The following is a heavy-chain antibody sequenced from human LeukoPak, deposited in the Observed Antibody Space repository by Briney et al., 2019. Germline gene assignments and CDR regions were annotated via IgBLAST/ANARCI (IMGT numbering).Heavy chain of an antibody. J-gene: IGHJ4*02. CDR3: AKVPNFDWYQSDY. CDR2: ISGRGGST. Sequence: GGSLRLSCAASGFSFSSYAMSWARQAPGKGLEWGSAISGRGGSTYYADSVKGRLTISRDNSKNTLYLQMNSLRAEDTAVYYCAKVPNFDWYQSDYWGQGTLVTVSS. D-gene: IGHD3-9*01. V-gene: IGHV3-23*01. CDR1: GFSFSSYA.